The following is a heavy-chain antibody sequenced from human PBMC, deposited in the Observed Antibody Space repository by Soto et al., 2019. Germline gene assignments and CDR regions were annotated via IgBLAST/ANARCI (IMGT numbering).Heavy chain of an antibody. CDR3: ARSQGSSTSLEIYYYYYYGMDV. CDR2: IIPISDTT. CDR1: GGTFSSYA. J-gene: IGHJ6*02. D-gene: IGHD2-2*01. Sequence: QVQLVQSGAEVKKPGSSVKVSCKASGGTFSSYAISWVRQAPGQGLEWMGGIIPISDTTNYAQKFQGRVTITGDESTSTAYMELSSLRSDDTAVYYCARSQGSSTSLEIYYYYYYGMDVWGQGTTVTVSS. V-gene: IGHV1-69*01.